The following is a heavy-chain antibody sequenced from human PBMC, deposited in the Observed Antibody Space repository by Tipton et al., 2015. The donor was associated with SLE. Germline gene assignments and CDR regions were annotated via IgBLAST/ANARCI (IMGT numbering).Heavy chain of an antibody. CDR1: GFTFSNYE. J-gene: IGHJ4*02. Sequence: LSLTCAASGFTFSNYEMNWVRRAPGKGLEWLSKIGSNGELIYYADSVEGRFTISRDNAKNSVFLQMSSLRAEDTAVYYCARYANILTGYWITTFFDYWGQGTLVSVSS. CDR3: ARYANILTGYWITTFFDY. D-gene: IGHD3-9*01. CDR2: IGSNGELI. V-gene: IGHV3-48*03.